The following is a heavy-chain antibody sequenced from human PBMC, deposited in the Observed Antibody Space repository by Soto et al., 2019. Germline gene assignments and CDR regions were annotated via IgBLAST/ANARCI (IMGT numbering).Heavy chain of an antibody. D-gene: IGHD1-26*01. CDR3: ARHVSNSGRYSEYNQH. CDR1: GGSSSISTYF. V-gene: IGHV4-39*01. J-gene: IGHJ1*01. CDR2: IDYSGTT. Sequence: QLQMQDSGPGLVKPSETLSLTCTVSGGSSSISTYFWGWIRQPPGKGLEWIGIIDYSGTTYYNTSLRTQPTISEDMSKNQFSLKLSSVTASATAVYYGARHVSNSGRYSEYNQHWVQGTLVTVSS.